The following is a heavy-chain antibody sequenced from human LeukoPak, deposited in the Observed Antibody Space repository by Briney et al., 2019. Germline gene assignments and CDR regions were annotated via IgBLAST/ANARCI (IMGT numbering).Heavy chain of an antibody. CDR1: GFTFSSYW. Sequence: GGSLRLSCAASGFTFSSYWMHWVRQAPGKGLVWVSRINVDESSISYADSVKGRFPISRDNAKNTLYLQMDSLRAEDTAVYHCARVSVAGAQAFDSWGQGTQVTVSS. CDR2: INVDESSI. D-gene: IGHD1-26*01. CDR3: ARVSVAGAQAFDS. J-gene: IGHJ4*02. V-gene: IGHV3-74*01.